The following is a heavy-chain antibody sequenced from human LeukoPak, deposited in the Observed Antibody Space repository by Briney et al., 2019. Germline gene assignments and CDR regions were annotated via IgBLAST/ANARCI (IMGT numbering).Heavy chain of an antibody. CDR3: AKDGLHYYGSGSWGGFDGMDV. D-gene: IGHD3-10*01. CDR1: GFTFSSYS. CDR2: ISSSSSYI. V-gene: IGHV3-21*01. J-gene: IGHJ6*02. Sequence: PGGSLRLSCAASGFTFSSYSMNWVRQAPGKGLEWVSSISSSSSYIYYADSVKGRFTISRDNSKNTLYLQMNSLRAEDTAVYYCAKDGLHYYGSGSWGGFDGMDVWGQGTTVTVSS.